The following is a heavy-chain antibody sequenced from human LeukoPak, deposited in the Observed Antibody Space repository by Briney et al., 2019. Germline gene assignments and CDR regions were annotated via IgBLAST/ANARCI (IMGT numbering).Heavy chain of an antibody. CDR1: GGTFSSYA. CDR2: IIPILGIA. CDR3: ARDHTGRFIAVTTDFDY. Sequence: PKASVKVSCKASGGTFSSYAISWVRQAPGQGLEWMGRIIPILGIANYAQKFQGRVTITADKSTSTAYMELSSLRSEDTAVYYCARDHTGRFIAVTTDFDYWGQGTLVTVSS. J-gene: IGHJ4*02. V-gene: IGHV1-69*04. D-gene: IGHD4-17*01.